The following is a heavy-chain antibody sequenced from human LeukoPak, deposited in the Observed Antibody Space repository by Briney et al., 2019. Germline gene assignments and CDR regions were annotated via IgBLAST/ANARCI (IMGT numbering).Heavy chain of an antibody. J-gene: IGHJ6*02. CDR1: GGSISSYY. CDR2: INHSGST. CDR3: ARGPWYDFWSGYFNYYYGMDV. Sequence: SETLSLTCTVSGGSISSYYWSWIRQPPGKGLEWIGEINHSGSTNYNPSLKSRVTISVDTSKNQFSLKLSSVTAADTAVYYCARGPWYDFWSGYFNYYYGMDVWGQGTTVTVSS. D-gene: IGHD3-3*01. V-gene: IGHV4-34*01.